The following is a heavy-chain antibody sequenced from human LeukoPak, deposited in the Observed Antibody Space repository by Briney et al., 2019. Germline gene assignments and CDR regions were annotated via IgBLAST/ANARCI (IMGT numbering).Heavy chain of an antibody. J-gene: IGHJ4*02. D-gene: IGHD3-10*01. CDR3: AKDSDITMVRGVFDY. CDR2: ISWNSGSI. V-gene: IGHV3-9*01. Sequence: PGRSLRLSCAASGFTFSSYAMHWVRQAPGKGLEWVSGISWNSGSIGYADSVKGRFTISRDNAKNSLYLQMNSLRAEDTALYYCAKDSDITMVRGVFDYWGQGTLVTVSS. CDR1: GFTFSSYA.